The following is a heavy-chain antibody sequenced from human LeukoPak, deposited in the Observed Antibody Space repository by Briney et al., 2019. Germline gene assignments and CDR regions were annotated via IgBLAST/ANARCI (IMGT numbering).Heavy chain of an antibody. CDR2: IYYSGST. V-gene: IGHV4-59*12. CDR3: ARVEGAPITMIRGVRKSGRVFDY. Sequence: SETLSLTCTVSGGSISSYYWTWIRQPPGKGLEWIGYIYYSGSTNYNPSLKSRVTISVDTSKNQFPLKLSSVTAADTAVYYCARVEGAPITMIRGVRKSGRVFDYWGQGTLVTVSS. CDR1: GGSISSYY. D-gene: IGHD3-10*01. J-gene: IGHJ4*02.